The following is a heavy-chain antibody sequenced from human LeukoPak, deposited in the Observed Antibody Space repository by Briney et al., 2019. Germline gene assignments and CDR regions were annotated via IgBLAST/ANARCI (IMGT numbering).Heavy chain of an antibody. V-gene: IGHV7-4-1*02. CDR2: INTNTGNP. CDR3: QAVAGTPGGYYFDY. D-gene: IGHD6-19*01. Sequence: ASVKVSCKASGYTFTSYAMNWVRQAPGQGLEWMGWINTNTGNPTYAQGFTGRFVFSLDTSVSTAYLQISSLKAEDTAVYYCQAVAGTPGGYYFDYWGQGTLVTVSS. J-gene: IGHJ4*02. CDR1: GYTFTSYA.